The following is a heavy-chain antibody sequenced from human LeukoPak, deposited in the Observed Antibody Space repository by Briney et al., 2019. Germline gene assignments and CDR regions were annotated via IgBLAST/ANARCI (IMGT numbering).Heavy chain of an antibody. J-gene: IGHJ4*02. Sequence: PSETLSLTCAVYGGSFSGYYWSWIRQPPGKGQAWIGEINHSGSTNYNPSLKSRVTISVDTSKNQFSLKLSSVPAADTAGVYCSRGRITIPSAVFDYWGQGTLLTVSS. V-gene: IGHV4-34*01. CDR1: GGSFSGYY. CDR3: SRGRITIPSAVFDY. CDR2: INHSGST. D-gene: IGHD3-3*01.